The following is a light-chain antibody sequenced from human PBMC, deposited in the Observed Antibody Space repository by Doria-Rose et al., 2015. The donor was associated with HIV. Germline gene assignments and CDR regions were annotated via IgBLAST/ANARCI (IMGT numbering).Light chain of an antibody. Sequence: TQSPGTLSLSPGGRATLSCRASQSFSSTYLAWYQQKPGQAPNLLIYDGSTRATGIPDRFSASGSGTDFTLTINRLEPEDFALYYCHQYGTSWTFGQGTKVEI. V-gene: IGKV3-20*01. J-gene: IGKJ1*01. CDR3: HQYGTSWT. CDR1: QSFSSTY. CDR2: DGS.